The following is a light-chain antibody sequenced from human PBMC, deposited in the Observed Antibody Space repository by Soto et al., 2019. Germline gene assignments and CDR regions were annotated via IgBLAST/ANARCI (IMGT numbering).Light chain of an antibody. CDR2: EVS. CDR3: SLYTSDSKYV. Sequence: QSVLTQPPSVSGSPGQSVTISCTGTSSDFGSYNHVSWYQRPPGTGPKLMIYEVSNRPSGVPDRFSGSKSGNTASLTISGLQAQDEAAYYCSLYTSDSKYVLGNGTKVT. V-gene: IGLV2-18*01. CDR1: SSDFGSYNH. J-gene: IGLJ1*01.